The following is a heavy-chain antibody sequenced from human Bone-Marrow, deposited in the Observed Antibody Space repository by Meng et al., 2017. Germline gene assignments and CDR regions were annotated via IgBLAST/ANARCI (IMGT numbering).Heavy chain of an antibody. J-gene: IGHJ3*02. Sequence: GGSLRLSCAASGFTFSNAWMSWVRQAPGKGPEWVGRIKSKTDGGTTDYAAPVKGRFTISRDDSKNTLYLQMNSLKAEDTAVYYCARDSSGYPAAFDIWGQGTMVTVSS. V-gene: IGHV3-15*01. CDR1: GFTFSNAW. D-gene: IGHD3-22*01. CDR2: IKSKTDGGTT. CDR3: ARDSSGYPAAFDI.